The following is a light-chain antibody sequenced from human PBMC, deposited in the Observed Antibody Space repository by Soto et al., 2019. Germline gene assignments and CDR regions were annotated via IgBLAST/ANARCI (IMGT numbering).Light chain of an antibody. Sequence: VLTQPPSASGTPGQKVSISCSGSGSNIGSNYVYWYQQLPGTAPKLLIYKNNQRPSGVPDRFSGSKSDTSASLAISGLRSEDEADYYCAAWDDSLSGHLFGTGTKVTVL. CDR3: AAWDDSLSGHL. CDR1: GSNIGSNY. V-gene: IGLV1-47*01. CDR2: KNN. J-gene: IGLJ1*01.